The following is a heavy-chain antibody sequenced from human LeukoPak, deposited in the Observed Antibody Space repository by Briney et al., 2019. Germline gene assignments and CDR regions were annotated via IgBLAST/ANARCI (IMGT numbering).Heavy chain of an antibody. CDR2: ISWNSGSI. D-gene: IGHD3-22*01. CDR1: GFTFDDYA. Sequence: AGGSLRLSCAASGFTFDDYAMHWVRPAPGKGLEWVSGISWNSGSIGYADSVKGRFTISRDNAKNSLYLQMNSLRAEDTALYYCAKDSRDYYDSSGYTFDYWGQGTLVTVSS. V-gene: IGHV3-9*01. CDR3: AKDSRDYYDSSGYTFDY. J-gene: IGHJ4*02.